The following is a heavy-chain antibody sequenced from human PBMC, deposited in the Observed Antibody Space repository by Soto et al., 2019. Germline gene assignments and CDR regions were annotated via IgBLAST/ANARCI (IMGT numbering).Heavy chain of an antibody. CDR3: ASSPQMAQNWFDP. J-gene: IGHJ5*02. Sequence: SETLSLTGTVSGGAISIGDYYLRWIRQPPGKGLEWIGYIYYSGSTYYNPSLKSRVTISVDTSKNQFSLKLSSVTAADTAVYYCASSPQMAQNWFDPWGHGRLVT. CDR1: GGAISIGDYY. D-gene: IGHD2-8*01. CDR2: IYYSGST. V-gene: IGHV4-30-4*01.